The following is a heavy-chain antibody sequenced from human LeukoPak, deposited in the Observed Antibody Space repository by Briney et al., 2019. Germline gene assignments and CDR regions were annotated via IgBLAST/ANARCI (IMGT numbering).Heavy chain of an antibody. CDR1: GFTFDDYA. V-gene: IGHV3-9*01. CDR3: AIAAAGTLADC. J-gene: IGHJ4*02. Sequence: SLRLSCAASGFTFDDYAMHWVRQAPGKGLEWVSGISWNSGSIGYADSVKGRFTISRDNAKNSLYVQMNSLRAEDTALYYCAIAAAGTLADCWGQGTLVTVSS. CDR2: ISWNSGSI. D-gene: IGHD6-13*01.